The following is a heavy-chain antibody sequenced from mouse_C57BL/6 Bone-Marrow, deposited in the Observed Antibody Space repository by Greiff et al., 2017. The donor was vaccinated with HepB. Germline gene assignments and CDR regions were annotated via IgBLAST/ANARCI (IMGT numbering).Heavy chain of an antibody. CDR2: IWTGGGT. V-gene: IGHV2-9-1*01. CDR3: ASLITTVVDYAMDY. CDR1: GFSLTSYA. Sequence: VQLQQSGPGLVAPSQSLSITCTVSGFSLTSYAISWVRQPPGKGLEWLGVIWTGGGTNYNSALKSRLSISKDNTKSQVFLKMNSLQTDDTARYYWASLITTVVDYAMDYWGQGTSVTVSS. J-gene: IGHJ4*01. D-gene: IGHD1-1*01.